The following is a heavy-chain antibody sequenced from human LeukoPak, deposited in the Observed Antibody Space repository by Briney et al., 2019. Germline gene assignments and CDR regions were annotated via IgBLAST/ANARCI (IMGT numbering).Heavy chain of an antibody. CDR2: IYSSGST. CDR1: GGSISSSSYY. CDR3: ARDIWFGELSPYYYYGMDV. V-gene: IGHV4-39*07. D-gene: IGHD3-10*01. J-gene: IGHJ6*02. Sequence: PSETLSLTCTVSGGSISSSSYYWGWIRQPPGKGLEWIGSIYSSGSTYYNPSLKGRVTISVDTSKNQFSLKLSSVSAADTAVYYCARDIWFGELSPYYYYGMDVWGQGTTVTVSS.